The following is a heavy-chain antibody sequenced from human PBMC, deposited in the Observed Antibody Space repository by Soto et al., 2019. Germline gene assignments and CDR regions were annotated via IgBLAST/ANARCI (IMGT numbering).Heavy chain of an antibody. CDR1: GYTFTSYG. CDR2: ISAYNGNT. J-gene: IGHJ4*02. V-gene: IGHV1-18*01. D-gene: IGHD6-13*01. CDR3: AREAAAGTLDY. Sequence: ASVKVSCKASGYTFTSYGISWVRQASGQGLEWMGWISAYNGNTNHAQNLQGRVTVTTDTFTSTAYMELRSLRSDDTAVYYCAREAAAGTLDYWGQGTLGTGSS.